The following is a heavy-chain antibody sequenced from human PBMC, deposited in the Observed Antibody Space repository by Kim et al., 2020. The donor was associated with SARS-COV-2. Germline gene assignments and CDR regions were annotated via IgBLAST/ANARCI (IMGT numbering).Heavy chain of an antibody. CDR2: INAGNGNT. V-gene: IGHV1-3*01. CDR1: GYTFTSYA. J-gene: IGHJ6*02. CDR3: AREDVLRFLGPPERYYYYGMDV. D-gene: IGHD3-3*01. Sequence: ASVKVSCKASGYTFTSYAMHWVRQAPGQRLEWMGWINAGNGNTKYSQKFQGRVTITRDTSASTAYMELSSLRSEDTAVYYCAREDVLRFLGPPERYYYYGMDVWGQGTTVTVSS.